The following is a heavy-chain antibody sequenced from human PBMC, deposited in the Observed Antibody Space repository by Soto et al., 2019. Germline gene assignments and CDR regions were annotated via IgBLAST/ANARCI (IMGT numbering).Heavy chain of an antibody. Sequence: SLRLSCAASGFTFRDYYMTWIRQAPGKGLEWLSYISSSGSTIYYADSVKGRFTISRDNAKNSLFLQMNSLRAEDTAVYYCGRLVPPTRNYSTGMDAWGQGTRVTSP. CDR1: GFTFRDYY. J-gene: IGHJ6*02. CDR3: GRLVPPTRNYSTGMDA. D-gene: IGHD6-13*01. CDR2: ISSSGSTI. V-gene: IGHV3-11*01.